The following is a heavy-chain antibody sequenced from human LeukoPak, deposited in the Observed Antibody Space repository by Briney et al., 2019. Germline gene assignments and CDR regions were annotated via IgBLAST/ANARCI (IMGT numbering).Heavy chain of an antibody. CDR3: ARHRRGYDYGDH. CDR1: GGSISSSSYY. CDR2: IYYSGST. D-gene: IGHD4-17*01. V-gene: IGHV4-39*01. Sequence: SETLSLTCTVSGGSISSSSYYWGWIRQPPGKGLEWIGSIYYSGSTYYNPSLKSRVTISVDTSKNQFSLKLSSVTAADTAVYYCARHRRGYDYGDHWGQGTLVTVSS. J-gene: IGHJ4*02.